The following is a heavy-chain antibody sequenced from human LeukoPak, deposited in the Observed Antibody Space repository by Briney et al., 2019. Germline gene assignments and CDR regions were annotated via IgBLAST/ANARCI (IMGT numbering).Heavy chain of an antibody. CDR1: GGSISSYH. CDR3: TTIKRGDIFGYFDF. Sequence: PSETLSLTCTFSGGSISSYHWNWIRQTPGKGLEWIGYMYYTGVSNYNPSLKSRVAISVDSSKNQFSLKVTSVTAADTAIYYCTTIKRGDIFGYFDFWGLGALVTVSS. CDR2: MYYTGVS. J-gene: IGHJ4*02. D-gene: IGHD5-18*01. V-gene: IGHV4-59*01.